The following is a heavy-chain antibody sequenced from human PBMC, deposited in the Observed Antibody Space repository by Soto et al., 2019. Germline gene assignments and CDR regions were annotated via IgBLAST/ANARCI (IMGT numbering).Heavy chain of an antibody. CDR2: IYYSGST. CDR3: ARDWSSTGYCSGGSCLLRRPEGWFDP. V-gene: IGHV4-30-4*01. CDR1: GGSFSGYY. J-gene: IGHJ5*02. Sequence: SETLSLTCAVYGGSFSGYYWSWIRQPPGKGLEWIGYIYYSGSTYYNPSLKSRVTISVDTSKNQFSLKLSSVTAADTAVYYCARDWSSTGYCSGGSCLLRRPEGWFDPWGQGTLVTVSS. D-gene: IGHD2-15*01.